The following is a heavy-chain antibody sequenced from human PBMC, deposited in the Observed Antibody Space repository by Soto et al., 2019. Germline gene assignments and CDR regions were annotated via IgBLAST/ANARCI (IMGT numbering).Heavy chain of an antibody. CDR2: IYYSGST. J-gene: IGHJ4*02. V-gene: IGHV4-61*01. D-gene: IGHD3-16*02. CDR3: ARDRLSVLSF. Sequence: QVQLQESGPGLVKPSETLSLTCTVSGGSVSSGSYYWSWIRQPPGKGLEWIGYIYYSGSTNYNPALKSRVTISVDTSKNQFSLKLSSVTAADTAVYYCARDRLSVLSFWGQGTRVTVSA. CDR1: GGSVSSGSYY.